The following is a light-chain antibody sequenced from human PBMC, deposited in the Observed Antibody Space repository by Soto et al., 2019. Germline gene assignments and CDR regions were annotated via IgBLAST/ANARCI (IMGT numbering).Light chain of an antibody. CDR2: EGT. V-gene: IGLV2-14*01. J-gene: IGLJ1*01. CDR3: CAYVGARSYV. CDR1: SSDVGAYIY. Sequence: QSALTQPASVSGSPGQSITISCGGTSSDVGAYIYVSWYQQYPGKAPKVVLYEGTKRPSGVSNRFSGSNSGSTASLTISGLQAEDEAHYFCCAYVGARSYVFGPGTKLTVL.